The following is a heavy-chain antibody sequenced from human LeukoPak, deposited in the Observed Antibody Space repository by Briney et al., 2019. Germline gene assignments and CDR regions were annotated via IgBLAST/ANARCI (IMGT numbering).Heavy chain of an antibody. V-gene: IGHV1-18*01. J-gene: IGHJ4*02. Sequence: ASVKVSCKASGYTFTSYGISWVRQAPGQGLEWMGWISAYNGNTNYAQKLQGRVTMTTDTSTSTAYMELRSLRSDDTAVYYCAREVGDYVWGSYRPLDYWGQGTLVTVSS. CDR3: AREVGDYVWGSYRPLDY. D-gene: IGHD3-16*02. CDR1: GYTFTSYG. CDR2: ISAYNGNT.